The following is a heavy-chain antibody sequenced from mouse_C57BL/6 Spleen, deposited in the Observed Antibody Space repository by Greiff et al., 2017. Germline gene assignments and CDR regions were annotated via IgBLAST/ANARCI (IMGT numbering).Heavy chain of an antibody. CDR3: ARPGTTVVATNWYFDV. Sequence: EVQLVESGGDLVKPGGSLKLSCAASGFTFSSYGMSWVRQTPDKRLEWVATISSGGSYTYYPDSVKGRFTISRDNAKNTLYLQMSSLKSEDTAMYYCARPGTTVVATNWYFDVWGTGTTVTVSS. V-gene: IGHV5-6*01. D-gene: IGHD1-1*01. J-gene: IGHJ1*03. CDR1: GFTFSSYG. CDR2: ISSGGSYT.